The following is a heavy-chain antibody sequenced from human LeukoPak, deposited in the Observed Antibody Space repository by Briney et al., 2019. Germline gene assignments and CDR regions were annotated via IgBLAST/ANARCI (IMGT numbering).Heavy chain of an antibody. CDR2: ISYDGSNK. V-gene: IGHV3-30-3*01. Sequence: GGSLRLSWAASGFTFSSYAMHWVRQAPGKGLEWVAVISYDGSNKYYADSVKGRFTISRDNSKNTLYLQMNSLRAEDTAVYYCARDSYYDSSGYYLVYWGQGTLVTVSS. J-gene: IGHJ4*02. CDR1: GFTFSSYA. D-gene: IGHD3-22*01. CDR3: ARDSYYDSSGYYLVY.